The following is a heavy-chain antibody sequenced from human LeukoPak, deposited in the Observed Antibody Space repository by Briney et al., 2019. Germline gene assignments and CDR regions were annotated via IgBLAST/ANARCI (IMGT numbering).Heavy chain of an antibody. D-gene: IGHD3-22*01. V-gene: IGHV1-2*02. Sequence: GASVKVSCKASGYTFTDYYMHWVRQAPGQGLEWMGWINPKSGDTNSAQKFQGRVSMTRDTSISTAYMELSRLRSDDTAVYYCARASPPALYYYDSSGYIDYFDYWGQGTLVTVSS. J-gene: IGHJ4*02. CDR1: GYTFTDYY. CDR3: ARASPPALYYYDSSGYIDYFDY. CDR2: INPKSGDT.